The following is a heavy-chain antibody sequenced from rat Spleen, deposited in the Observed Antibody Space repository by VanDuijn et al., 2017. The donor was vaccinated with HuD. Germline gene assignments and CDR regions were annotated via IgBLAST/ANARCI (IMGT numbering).Heavy chain of an antibody. V-gene: IGHV5-27*01. Sequence: EVQLVESGGGLVQPGRSLKLSCAASGFTFSDYNMAWVRQAPKKGLEWVAYINTGGGNTYYRDSVRGRFTISRNNAKSTLYLQMDSLRSEDTATYYCTTANNGGFSELYYFDYWGQGVMVTVSS. J-gene: IGHJ2*01. CDR2: INTGGGNT. CDR3: TTANNGGFSELYYFDY. CDR1: GFTFSDYN. D-gene: IGHD1-11*01.